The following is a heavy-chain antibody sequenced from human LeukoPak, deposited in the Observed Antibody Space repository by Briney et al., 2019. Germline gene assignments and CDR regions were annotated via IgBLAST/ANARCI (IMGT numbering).Heavy chain of an antibody. D-gene: IGHD1-14*01. CDR1: GFTVITND. J-gene: IGHJ4*02. CDR3: ARGVEPLAANTLAY. Sequence: GGSLRLSCAASGFTVITNDMTCVRQAPPRELEWVSVLYSDGNTKYADSVQGRFTISRDNSKNTLYLEMNSLSPDDTAAYYCARGVEPLAANTLAYWGQGTLVTVSS. V-gene: IGHV3-53*01. CDR2: LYSDGNT.